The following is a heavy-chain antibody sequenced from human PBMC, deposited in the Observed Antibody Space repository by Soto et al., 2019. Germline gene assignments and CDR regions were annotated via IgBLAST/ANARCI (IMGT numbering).Heavy chain of an antibody. V-gene: IGHV1-2*02. CDR1: GYTFTGYY. CDR3: ARDMVVDATDNWFDP. Sequence: ASVKVSCKASGYTFTGYYMHWVRQAPGQGLEWMGWINPNSGGTNYAQKFQGRVTMTRDTSISTAYMELSRLRSDDTAVYYCARDMVVDATDNWFDPWGQGTLVTVSS. CDR2: INPNSGGT. J-gene: IGHJ5*02. D-gene: IGHD2-15*01.